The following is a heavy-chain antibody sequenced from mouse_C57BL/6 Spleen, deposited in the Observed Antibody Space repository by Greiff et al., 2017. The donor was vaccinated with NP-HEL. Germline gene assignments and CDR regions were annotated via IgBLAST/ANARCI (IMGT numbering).Heavy chain of an antibody. D-gene: IGHD1-1*01. CDR2: IYPGDGDT. Sequence: QVQLQQSGAELVKPGASVKISCKASGYAFSSYWMNWVKQRPGKGLEWIGQIYPGDGDTNYNGKFKGKATLTADKSSSTAYMQLSSLTSEDSAVYFCARGYYVSSDEGFAYWGQGALVTVSA. J-gene: IGHJ3*01. CDR3: ARGYYVSSDEGFAY. V-gene: IGHV1-80*01. CDR1: GYAFSSYW.